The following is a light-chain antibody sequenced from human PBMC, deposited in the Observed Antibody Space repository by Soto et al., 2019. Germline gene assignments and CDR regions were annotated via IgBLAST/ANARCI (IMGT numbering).Light chain of an antibody. J-gene: IGKJ4*01. V-gene: IGKV1-27*01. Sequence: DIQLTQSPSSLSASLGDRVSITCRASRDISNYLAWYQQKPGQVPRLLISGASTLHSGVPSRFSGSVSGTDFTLTITSLQPEDIATYFCQKYDTAPLTFGGGTKVDI. CDR2: GAS. CDR1: RDISNY. CDR3: QKYDTAPLT.